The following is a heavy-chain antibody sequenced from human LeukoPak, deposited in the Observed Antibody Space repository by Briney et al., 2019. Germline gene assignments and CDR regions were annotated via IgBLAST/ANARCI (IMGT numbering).Heavy chain of an antibody. CDR3: AREGGLYTYGAGSLRYFDN. Sequence: SETLSLTCAVYGASFSGYYWSWIRQPPGKGLEWIGEINHSGSTNYNPSLKSRVTISVDTSKNQFSLKLSSVTAADTAVYYCAREGGLYTYGAGSLRYFDNWGQGTLVTVSS. CDR1: GASFSGYY. V-gene: IGHV4-34*01. D-gene: IGHD5-18*01. J-gene: IGHJ4*02. CDR2: INHSGST.